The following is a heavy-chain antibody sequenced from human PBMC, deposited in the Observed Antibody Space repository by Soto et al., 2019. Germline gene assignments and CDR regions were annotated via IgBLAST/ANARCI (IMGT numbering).Heavy chain of an antibody. CDR1: GGSISSGDYY. J-gene: IGHJ4*02. Sequence: TLTCPVSGGSISSGDYYWSWIRQPPGKGLEWIGYIYYSGSTYYNPSLKSRVTISVATSKNQFSLKLSSGTAADTAVYYCASRTLWGDYQIFDYCGQGTLVTVSS. CDR2: IYYSGST. CDR3: ASRTLWGDYQIFDY. D-gene: IGHD4-17*01. V-gene: IGHV4-30-4*01.